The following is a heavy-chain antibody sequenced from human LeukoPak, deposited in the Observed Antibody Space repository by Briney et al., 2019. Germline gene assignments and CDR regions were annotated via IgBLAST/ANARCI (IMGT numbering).Heavy chain of an antibody. Sequence: GESLKISCKGSGYSFTNYWIGWVRQMPGKGLEWMGVIYPGDSDTRYSPSFQGQVTISADKSISTAYLQWSSLKVSDTAMYYCAKEAAAGYYYYGMDVWGQGTTVTVSS. CDR2: IYPGDSDT. CDR3: AKEAAAGYYYYGMDV. V-gene: IGHV5-51*01. D-gene: IGHD6-13*01. J-gene: IGHJ6*02. CDR1: GYSFTNYW.